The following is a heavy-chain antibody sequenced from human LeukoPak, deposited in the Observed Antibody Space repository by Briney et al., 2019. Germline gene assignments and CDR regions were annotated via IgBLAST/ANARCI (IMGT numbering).Heavy chain of an antibody. Sequence: SETLSLTCTVSGVSISSYYWSWIRQPPGKGLKWIGCISYSGSSTYNPSLKSRVTISVDTSKNQFSLKVTSVTAADTAVYYCARGVTTGLDWFDPWGQGTLVTVSS. CDR3: ARGVTTGLDWFDP. J-gene: IGHJ5*02. CDR2: ISYSGSS. D-gene: IGHD2-21*02. CDR1: GVSISSYY. V-gene: IGHV4-59*01.